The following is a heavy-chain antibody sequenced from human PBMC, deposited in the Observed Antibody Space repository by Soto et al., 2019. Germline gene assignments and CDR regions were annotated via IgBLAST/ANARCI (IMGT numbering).Heavy chain of an antibody. CDR1: GFIFRDWC. Sequence: GGSLRLSCAASGFIFRDWCMSWIRQAPGKELEWISYISKDSGRATRYADSVKGRFTISRDNAKNSLFLQMNNLTVEDTAVYLCATICPVAAAGKPHYFDPWGQGTLVTVSS. CDR3: ATICPVAAAGKPHYFDP. CDR2: ISKDSGRAT. J-gene: IGHJ4*02. V-gene: IGHV3-11*04. D-gene: IGHD6-13*01.